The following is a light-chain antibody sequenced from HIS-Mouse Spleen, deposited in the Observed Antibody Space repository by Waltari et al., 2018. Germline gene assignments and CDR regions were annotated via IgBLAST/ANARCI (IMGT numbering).Light chain of an antibody. CDR1: QSISSY. V-gene: IGKV1-39*01. CDR2: AAS. Sequence: DIQMTQSPSSLSASVGDRVTITCRASQSISSYLNWYQQKPGKAPKLLIYAASSLQSGVPSRFSGSGSGTDFTLTISSLQPEDFATYYCQQSYSTPLALTFSGGTKVEIK. J-gene: IGKJ4*01. CDR3: QQSYSTPLALT.